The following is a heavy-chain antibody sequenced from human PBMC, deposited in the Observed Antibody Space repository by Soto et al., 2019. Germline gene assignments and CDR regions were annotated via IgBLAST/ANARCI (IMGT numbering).Heavy chain of an antibody. CDR2: IYHSGSP. V-gene: IGHV4-61*08. J-gene: IGHJ4*02. CDR1: GDTISTGGYT. D-gene: IGHD6-13*01. CDR3: ARSPIEAVVKGDFDY. Sequence: PSETLSLTCDVSGDTISTGGYTWAWIRQPPGKGLEWIGYIYHSGSPNYNPSLKSRITISVDTSKNQFSLRLSSVTAADTAVYYCARSPIEAVVKGDFDYWGQGTLVTVSS.